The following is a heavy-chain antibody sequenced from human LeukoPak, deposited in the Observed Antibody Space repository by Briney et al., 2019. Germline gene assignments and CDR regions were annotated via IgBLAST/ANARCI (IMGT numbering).Heavy chain of an antibody. Sequence: GGSLRLSCAASGFTFNNYAMSWVRQAPGKGLEWVSSISSRSSYIYYGDSVKGRFTISRDNAKNSLYLQMNSLRAEDTAVYYCARDSGGGTYASAHYYYYMDVWGKGTTVTVSS. CDR3: ARDSGGGTYASAHYYYYMDV. CDR1: GFTFNNYA. J-gene: IGHJ6*03. D-gene: IGHD3-16*01. CDR2: ISSRSSYI. V-gene: IGHV3-21*01.